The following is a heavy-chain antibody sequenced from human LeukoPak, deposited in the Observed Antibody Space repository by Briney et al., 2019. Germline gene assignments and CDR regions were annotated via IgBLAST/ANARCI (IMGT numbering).Heavy chain of an antibody. J-gene: IGHJ4*02. CDR2: IWYDGSNK. D-gene: IGHD3-3*01. CDR1: GFTFSSYG. Sequence: GGSLRLSCAASGFTFSSYGMHWVCQAPGKGLEWVAVIWYDGSNKYYADSVKGRFTISRDNSKNTLYLQMNSLRAEDTAVYYCASEYFWSGYYDYWGQGTLVTVSS. CDR3: ASEYFWSGYYDY. V-gene: IGHV3-33*01.